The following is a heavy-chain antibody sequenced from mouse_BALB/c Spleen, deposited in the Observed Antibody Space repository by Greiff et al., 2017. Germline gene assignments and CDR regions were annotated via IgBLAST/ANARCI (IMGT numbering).Heavy chain of an antibody. Sequence: EVQVVESGGGLVKPGGSLKLSCAASGFTFSSYAMSWVRQTPEKRLEWVASISSGGSTYYPDSVKGRFTISRDNARNILYLQMSSLRSEDTAMYYCARGGLLRLPLDYWGQGTTLTVSS. CDR1: GFTFSSYA. CDR3: ARGGLLRLPLDY. D-gene: IGHD1-2*01. V-gene: IGHV5-6-5*01. J-gene: IGHJ2*01. CDR2: ISSGGST.